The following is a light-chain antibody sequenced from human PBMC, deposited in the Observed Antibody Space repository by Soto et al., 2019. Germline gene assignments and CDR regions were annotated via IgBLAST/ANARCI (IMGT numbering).Light chain of an antibody. J-gene: IGKJ5*01. CDR3: QQRSNWPIT. CDR2: DAS. V-gene: IGKV3-11*01. Sequence: EIVLTQSPATLSLSPGDRATLSCRASQSVSSFLAWYQQKSGQAPRLLIYDASNRATGIPARFSGSGSGTDFTLTISSLEPEDFALYYCQQRSNWPITFGQGTRLEMK. CDR1: QSVSSF.